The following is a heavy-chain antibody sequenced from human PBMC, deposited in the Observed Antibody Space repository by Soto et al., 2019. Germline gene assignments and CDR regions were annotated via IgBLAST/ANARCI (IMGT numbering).Heavy chain of an antibody. CDR1: GFTFSSYS. CDR3: ARDSDYGGNPHWFDP. D-gene: IGHD4-17*01. V-gene: IGHV3-21*01. CDR2: ISSSSSYI. J-gene: IGHJ5*02. Sequence: EVQLVESGGGLVKPGGSLRLSCAASGFTFSSYSMNRVRQAPGKGLEWVSSISSSSSYIYYADSVKGRFTISRDNAKNSLYLQMNSLRAEDTAVYYCARDSDYGGNPHWFDPWGQGTLVTVSS.